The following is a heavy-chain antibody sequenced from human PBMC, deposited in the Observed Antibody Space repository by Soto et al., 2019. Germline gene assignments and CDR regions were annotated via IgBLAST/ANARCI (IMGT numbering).Heavy chain of an antibody. CDR2: INAGNGNT. CDR1: GYTFTSYA. V-gene: IGHV1-3*01. CDR3: ASSYTNYALIDYSYSGIDL. Sequence: QVQLVQSGAEAKKPGASVKVSCKASGYTFTSYAMHWVRQAPGQRLEWMGWINAGNGNTKYSQKFQGRVTITRDTSASTAYMELSSLRSEATAVYYSASSYTNYALIDYSYSGIDLWRQCTTVTVSS. J-gene: IGHJ6*02. D-gene: IGHD4-4*01.